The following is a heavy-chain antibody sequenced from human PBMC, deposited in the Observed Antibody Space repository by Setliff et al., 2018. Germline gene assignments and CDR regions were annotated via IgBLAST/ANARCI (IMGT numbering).Heavy chain of an antibody. CDR3: ARINFYVSSGYYYAPDY. V-gene: IGHV1-18*01. D-gene: IGHD3-22*01. J-gene: IGHJ4*02. Sequence: ASVKVSCKTSGYTFTNYGITWVRQAPGQGLEWMGWSNNYSFKTNYPQKFLGRVTVTTDTSTGTAYMELGSLTSDDTAIYYCARINFYVSSGYYYAPDYWGPGTLVTVSS. CDR1: GYTFTNYG. CDR2: SNNYSFKT.